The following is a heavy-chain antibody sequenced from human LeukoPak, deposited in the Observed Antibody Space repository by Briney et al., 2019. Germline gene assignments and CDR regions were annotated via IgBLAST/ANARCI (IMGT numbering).Heavy chain of an antibody. J-gene: IGHJ4*02. Sequence: ASVKVSCKASGYTFTGYYIHWVRQAPGQGLEWMGWINPKYADTNYAQKFQGRVTMTSDTSVSTAYMELTRLRSDDTALYYCARGYSYGNVGYWGQGTLVMVSS. D-gene: IGHD5-18*01. V-gene: IGHV1-2*02. CDR2: INPKYADT. CDR1: GYTFTGYY. CDR3: ARGYSYGNVGY.